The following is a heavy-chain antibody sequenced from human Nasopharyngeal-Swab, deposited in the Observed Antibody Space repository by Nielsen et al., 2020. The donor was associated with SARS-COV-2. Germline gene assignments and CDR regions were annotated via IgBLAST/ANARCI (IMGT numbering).Heavy chain of an antibody. D-gene: IGHD2-15*01. CDR2: ISAYNGNT. Sequence: ASVKVSCTASGYTFTSYGISWVRQAPGQGLEWMGWISAYNGNTNYAQKLQGRVTMTTDTATSTAYMELRSLRSDDTAVYYCAAGVLGYCSGGSCPDYWGQGTLVTVSS. J-gene: IGHJ4*02. CDR1: GYTFTSYG. CDR3: AAGVLGYCSGGSCPDY. V-gene: IGHV1-18*01.